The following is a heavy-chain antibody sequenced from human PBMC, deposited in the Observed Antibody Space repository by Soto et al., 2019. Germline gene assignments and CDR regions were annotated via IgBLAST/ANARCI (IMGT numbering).Heavy chain of an antibody. Sequence: QVQLVQSGAEVKKPGASVKVSCKASGYTFTNFGISWVRQAPGQGLEWMGWISAYNGNTNYAQKFQGRVTKAPESSPSHAYMEIRSLGFDYTAVYYRPIGGTPIASWGQQPLVPFSS. V-gene: IGHV1-18*01. CDR2: ISAYNGNT. CDR3: PIGGTPIAS. D-gene: IGHD3-16*01. J-gene: IGHJ4*02. CDR1: GYTFTNFG.